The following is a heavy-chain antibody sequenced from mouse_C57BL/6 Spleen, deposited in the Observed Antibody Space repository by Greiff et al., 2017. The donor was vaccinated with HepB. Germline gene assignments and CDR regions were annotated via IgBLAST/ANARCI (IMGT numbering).Heavy chain of an antibody. D-gene: IGHD1-1*01. CDR1: GYTFTSYG. J-gene: IGHJ1*03. V-gene: IGHV1-81*01. CDR3: AREDFGTVVSTGYFDV. Sequence: QVQLQQSGAELARPGASVKLSCKASGYTFTSYGISWVKQRTGQGLEWIGEIYPRSGNTYYNEKFKGKATLTADKSSSTAYMELRSLTSEDSAVYFCAREDFGTVVSTGYFDVWGTGTTVTVSS. CDR2: IYPRSGNT.